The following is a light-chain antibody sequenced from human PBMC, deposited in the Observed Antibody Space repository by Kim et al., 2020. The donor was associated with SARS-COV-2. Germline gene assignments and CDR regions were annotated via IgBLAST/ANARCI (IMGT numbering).Light chain of an antibody. Sequence: SPGERATLSCRASHSVNNNYLAWYQQKPGQAPRLLIYGASSRAIGIPDRFRGSGSGTDFTLTINRLESEDFAVYYCQQYGGSPFTFGPGTKVDIK. CDR3: QQYGGSPFT. CDR1: HSVNNNY. V-gene: IGKV3-20*01. J-gene: IGKJ3*01. CDR2: GAS.